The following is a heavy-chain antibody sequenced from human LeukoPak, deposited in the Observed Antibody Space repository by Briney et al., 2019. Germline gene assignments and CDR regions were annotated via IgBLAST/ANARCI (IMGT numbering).Heavy chain of an antibody. D-gene: IGHD4-17*01. CDR1: GFTASSNY. J-gene: IGHJ6*02. CDR2: IYSGGST. V-gene: IGHV3-53*01. CDR3: ARGPVKGYYYYYGMDV. Sequence: GGSLRLSCAASGFTASSNYMSWVRQAPGKGLEWVSVIYSGGSTYYADSVKGRFTISRDNSKNTLYLQMNSLRAEDTAVYYCARGPVKGYYYYYGMDVWGQGTTVTVSS.